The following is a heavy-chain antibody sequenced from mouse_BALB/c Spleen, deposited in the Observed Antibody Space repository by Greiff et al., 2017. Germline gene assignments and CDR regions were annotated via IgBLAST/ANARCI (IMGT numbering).Heavy chain of an antibody. CDR2: ISCYNGAT. D-gene: IGHD2-1*01. Sequence: LVKPGASVKISCTASGFSFTGYYMHWVKQSPGKSLEWIGYISCYNGATSYNQKFKGKATFTIDTSSSTAYMQFNSLTSEDSAVYYCAREEDGNQRMDYWGQGTSVTVSS. V-gene: IGHV1S34*01. J-gene: IGHJ4*01. CDR3: AREEDGNQRMDY. CDR1: GFSFTGYY.